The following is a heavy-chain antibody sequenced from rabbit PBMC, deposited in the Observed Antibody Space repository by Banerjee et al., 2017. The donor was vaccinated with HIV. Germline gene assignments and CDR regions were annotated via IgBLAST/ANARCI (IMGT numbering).Heavy chain of an antibody. CDR3: ARAYNSGWRRYFVL. Sequence: EHLEESGGGLVKPEGSLTVTCKTSGFDFSSNAMCWFRQAPGKGPEWIACIATGDIRTHFASCVNGRLTVSLDNAQNTVFLQMTTLTAADSSPYFLARAYNSGWRRYFVLWGPGTLGPVS. CDR2: IATGDIRT. V-gene: IGHV1S47*01. CDR1: GFDFSSNA. D-gene: IGHD4-1*01. J-gene: IGHJ4*01.